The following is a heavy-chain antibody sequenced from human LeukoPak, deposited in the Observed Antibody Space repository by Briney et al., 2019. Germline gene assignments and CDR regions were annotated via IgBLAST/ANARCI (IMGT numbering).Heavy chain of an antibody. CDR1: GGTFSSYA. CDR3: ARDRYYGSGSYIWFDP. D-gene: IGHD3-10*01. Sequence: ASVKVSCKASGGTFSSYAISWVRQAPGQGLEWMGGIIPIFGTANYAQKSQGRVTITADESTSTAYMELSSLRSEDTAVYYCARDRYYGSGSYIWFDPWGQGTLVTVSS. V-gene: IGHV1-69*13. J-gene: IGHJ5*02. CDR2: IIPIFGTA.